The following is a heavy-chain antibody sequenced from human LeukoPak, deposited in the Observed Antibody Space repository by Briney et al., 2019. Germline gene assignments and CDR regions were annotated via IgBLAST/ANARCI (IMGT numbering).Heavy chain of an antibody. J-gene: IGHJ4*02. CDR1: NGSISSYH. CDR2: ILTSGTT. V-gene: IGHV4-4*09. D-gene: IGHD1-26*01. Sequence: SETQSLTCTVSNGSISSYHWSWVRQPPGKGLEWIGYILTSGTTNYNPSLKSRLTISVDTSKNQFTLKLSSVTAADTAVYYCARLRVSGSYLYYFDYWGQGTLVTVSS. CDR3: ARLRVSGSYLYYFDY.